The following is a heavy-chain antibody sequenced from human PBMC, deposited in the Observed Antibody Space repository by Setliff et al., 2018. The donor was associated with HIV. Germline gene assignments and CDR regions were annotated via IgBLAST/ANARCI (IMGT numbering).Heavy chain of an antibody. Sequence: SETLSLTCTVSGGSISSVSHFWIWIRQPAGKGLEWIGRINTSGRINYNPSLESRVSMSVDTSKNQFSLKLNSVTAADTAVYYCARRAPGGGYGPAWYFDYWGQGTLVTVSS. D-gene: IGHD5-12*01. V-gene: IGHV4-61*02. CDR3: ARRAPGGGYGPAWYFDY. CDR1: GGSISSVSHF. CDR2: INTSGRI. J-gene: IGHJ4*02.